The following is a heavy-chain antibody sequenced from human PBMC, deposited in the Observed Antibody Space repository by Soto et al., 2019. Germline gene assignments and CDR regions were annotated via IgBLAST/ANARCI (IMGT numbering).Heavy chain of an antibody. Sequence: SVKVSGKASGFTFTSSAVQWVRQARGQRLEWIGWIVVGSGNTNYAQKFQERVTITRDMSTSTAYMELSSLRSEDTAVYYCAADLYYDSSGYYSNAFDIWGQGTMVTVSS. CDR3: AADLYYDSSGYYSNAFDI. D-gene: IGHD3-22*01. CDR1: GFTFTSSA. J-gene: IGHJ3*02. V-gene: IGHV1-58*01. CDR2: IVVGSGNT.